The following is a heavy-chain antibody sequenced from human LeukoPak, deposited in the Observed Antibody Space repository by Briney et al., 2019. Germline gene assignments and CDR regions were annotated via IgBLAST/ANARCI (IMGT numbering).Heavy chain of an antibody. V-gene: IGHV3-30*02. CDR2: IRYDGSKK. Sequence: GGSLRLSCAASGFIFSNYGLHWVRQAPGKGLEWVTFIRYDGSKKYYADAVKGRFTISRDNAKNSLYLQMNSLRAEDTALYYCARKDGKPDAFDIWGQGTMVTVSS. J-gene: IGHJ3*02. CDR1: GFIFSNYG. CDR3: ARKDGKPDAFDI. D-gene: IGHD1-14*01.